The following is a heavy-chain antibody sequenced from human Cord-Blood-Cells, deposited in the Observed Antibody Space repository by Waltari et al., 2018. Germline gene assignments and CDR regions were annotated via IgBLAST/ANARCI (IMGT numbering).Heavy chain of an antibody. CDR3: ARGQALIGDAFDI. CDR2: IYHSGST. D-gene: IGHD2-8*01. V-gene: IGHV4-30-2*01. J-gene: IGHJ3*02. Sequence: QLQLQESGSGLVKPSLTLSLTCAVPGGSISSGGYSWRWLRQPPGKGLEWIGYIYHSGSTYYNPSLKSRVTISVDRSKNQFSLKLSSVTASDTAVYYCARGQALIGDAFDIWGQGTMVTVSS. CDR1: GGSISSGGYS.